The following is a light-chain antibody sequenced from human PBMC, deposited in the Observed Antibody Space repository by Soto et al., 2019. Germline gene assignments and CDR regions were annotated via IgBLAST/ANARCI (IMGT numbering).Light chain of an antibody. V-gene: IGLV2-14*01. CDR3: SSYTSSSTTPYV. Sequence: QSVLTQPASVSGSPGQSITISCTGTSSDIGAYNYVSWYRQHPGKAPKLMIYEVINRPSGVSNRFSGSKSGNTASLTISGLQPEDEADYYCSSYTSSSTTPYVFGTGTKVTVL. CDR1: SSDIGAYNY. CDR2: EVI. J-gene: IGLJ1*01.